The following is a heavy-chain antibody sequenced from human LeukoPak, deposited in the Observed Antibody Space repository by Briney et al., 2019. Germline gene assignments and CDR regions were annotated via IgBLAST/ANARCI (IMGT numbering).Heavy chain of an antibody. Sequence: SVKVSCKASGGTFSSYAISWVRQAPGQGLEWMGGIIPIFGTANYAQKFQGRVTITADESTSTAYMELSSLRSEDTAVYYCASPMTTVTTSAFEIWGQGTMVTVSS. CDR2: IIPIFGTA. D-gene: IGHD4-17*01. CDR1: GGTFSSYA. J-gene: IGHJ3*02. V-gene: IGHV1-69*01. CDR3: ASPMTTVTTSAFEI.